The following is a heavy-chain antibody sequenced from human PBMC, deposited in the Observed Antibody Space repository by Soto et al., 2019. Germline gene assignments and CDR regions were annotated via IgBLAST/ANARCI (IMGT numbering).Heavy chain of an antibody. CDR2: IYDSVRT. CDR1: GGSISGGVGGLYY. CDR3: AREVIPLTTDWYFDL. J-gene: IGHJ2*01. Sequence: QLQLRESGPGLVKPSETLSLTCTVSGGSISGGVGGLYYWSWIRQPPGKGLEWIGYIYDSVRTYYNPSLKTRVTISVDTSKNQFSLRLSSVTAADTAVYYCAREVIPLTTDWYFDLWGRGTLVTVSS. D-gene: IGHD4-17*01. V-gene: IGHV4-30-4*01.